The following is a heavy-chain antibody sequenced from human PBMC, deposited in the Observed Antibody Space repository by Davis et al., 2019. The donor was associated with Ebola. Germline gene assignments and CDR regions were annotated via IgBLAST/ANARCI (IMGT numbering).Heavy chain of an antibody. CDR2: IHYSGST. V-gene: IGHV4-59*08. J-gene: IGHJ5*02. D-gene: IGHD3-22*01. Sequence: SETLSLTCNVSGGSISSYNWNWIRQPPGKGLEWIGYIHYSGSTNYNPSLRRRVTISVDTAKTQFSLKLTSVTAADTAVYYCARRHYYDGNWFDPWGQGSLVTAPS. CDR1: GGSISSYN. CDR3: ARRHYYDGNWFDP.